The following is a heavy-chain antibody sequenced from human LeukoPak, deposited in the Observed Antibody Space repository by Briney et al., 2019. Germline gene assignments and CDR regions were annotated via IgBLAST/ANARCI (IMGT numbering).Heavy chain of an antibody. Sequence: SETLSLTRTVSGGSISSYYWSWIRQPPGKGLEWIGYIYYSGSTNYNPSLKSRVTISVDTSKNQFSLKLSSVTAADTAVYYCARGRVLWFGESPNWFDPWGQGTLVTVSS. CDR3: ARGRVLWFGESPNWFDP. CDR1: GGSISSYY. V-gene: IGHV4-59*01. CDR2: IYYSGST. J-gene: IGHJ5*02. D-gene: IGHD3-10*01.